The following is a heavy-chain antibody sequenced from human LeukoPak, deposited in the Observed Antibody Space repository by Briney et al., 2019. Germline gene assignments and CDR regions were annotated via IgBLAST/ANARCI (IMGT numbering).Heavy chain of an antibody. CDR3: ARGRFHDAFDI. CDR2: VHYSGSA. D-gene: IGHD3-10*01. V-gene: IGHV4-59*01. J-gene: IGHJ3*02. Sequence: SETLSLTCNVTDGSFSGYYWSCIRQPPGKGLDWIGHVHYSGSANYNPSLKSRVTISVDTSKNQFSLRLSSVTAADTAVYYCARGRFHDAFDIWGQGTMVTVSS. CDR1: DGSFSGYY.